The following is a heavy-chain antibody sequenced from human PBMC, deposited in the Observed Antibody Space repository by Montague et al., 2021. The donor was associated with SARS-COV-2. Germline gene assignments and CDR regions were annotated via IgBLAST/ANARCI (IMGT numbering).Heavy chain of an antibody. CDR1: GFSISSGFY. Sequence: SETLSLTCSVSGFSISSGFYWAWIRQSPGKGPEWIGTVYHSGYTHYNPSLKCRVTVSIDTSKNQFSLTVTSVTAADTAVYFCARRGYIGSDYFDYWGQGTLVTVSS. V-gene: IGHV4-38-2*01. CDR2: VYHSGYT. CDR3: ARRGYIGSDYFDY. D-gene: IGHD5-12*01. J-gene: IGHJ4*02.